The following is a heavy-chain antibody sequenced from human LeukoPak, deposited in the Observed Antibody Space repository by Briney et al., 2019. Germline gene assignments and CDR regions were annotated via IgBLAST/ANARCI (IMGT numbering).Heavy chain of an antibody. Sequence: SETLSLTCTVSGGSISSSSYYWGWIRQPPGKGLEWIGCIYYSGSTYYNPSLKSRVTISVDTSKNQFSLKLSSVTAADTAVYYCARDRLYSSGWTPVGYWGQGTLVTVSS. CDR1: GGSISSSSYY. J-gene: IGHJ4*02. CDR2: IYYSGST. D-gene: IGHD6-19*01. V-gene: IGHV4-39*07. CDR3: ARDRLYSSGWTPVGY.